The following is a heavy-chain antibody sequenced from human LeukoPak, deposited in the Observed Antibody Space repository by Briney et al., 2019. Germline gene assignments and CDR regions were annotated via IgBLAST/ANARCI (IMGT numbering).Heavy chain of an antibody. J-gene: IGHJ6*02. V-gene: IGHV3-48*04. CDR2: ISSSSSTI. CDR3: ARVRWFGNNYYYYGMDV. D-gene: IGHD3-10*01. Sequence: GGSLRLSCAASGFSFSSYIMNWVRQAPGKGLEWVSHISSSSSTIYYGDSMKGRFTISRDNANNLLYLEMHSLRAEDTAVYYCARVRWFGNNYYYYGMDVWGQGTTVTVSS. CDR1: GFSFSSYI.